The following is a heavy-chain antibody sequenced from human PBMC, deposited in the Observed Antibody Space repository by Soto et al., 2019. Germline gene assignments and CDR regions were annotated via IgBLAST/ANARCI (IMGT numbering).Heavy chain of an antibody. Sequence: QVQLVESGGGVVQPGRSLRLSCAASGFTFSSYGMHWVRQAPGKGLEWVAVIWYDGSNKYYADSVKGRFTISRDNSKNTLYLQMNGLRAEDTAVYYCARGPLRYFDWMIDYWGQGTLVTVSS. J-gene: IGHJ4*02. D-gene: IGHD3-9*01. CDR3: ARGPLRYFDWMIDY. CDR2: IWYDGSNK. V-gene: IGHV3-33*01. CDR1: GFTFSSYG.